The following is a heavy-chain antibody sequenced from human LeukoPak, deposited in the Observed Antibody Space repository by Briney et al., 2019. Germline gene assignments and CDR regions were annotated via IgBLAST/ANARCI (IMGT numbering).Heavy chain of an antibody. CDR2: IKQDGSEK. J-gene: IGHJ5*02. CDR3: ARVITIFGVDGGWSDP. Sequence: GGSLRLSCAASGFTFSSYWMSWVRQAPGKGLEWVANIKQDGSEKYYVDSVKGRFTISRDNAKNSLYLQMNSLRAEDTAVYYCARVITIFGVDGGWSDPWGQGTLVTVSS. V-gene: IGHV3-7*03. CDR1: GFTFSSYW. D-gene: IGHD3-3*01.